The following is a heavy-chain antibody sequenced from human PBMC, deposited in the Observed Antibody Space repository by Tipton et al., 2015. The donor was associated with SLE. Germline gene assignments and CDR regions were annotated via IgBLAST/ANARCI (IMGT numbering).Heavy chain of an antibody. J-gene: IGHJ4*02. CDR3: ARSSIAARGGLDY. CDR1: GGSISSYY. V-gene: IGHV4-59*01. CDR2: IYYSGST. Sequence: TLSLTCTVSGGSISSYYWSWIRQPPGKGLEWIGYIYYSGSTNYNPSLKGRVTISVDTSKNQFSLKLSSVTAADTAVYYCARSSIAARGGLDYWGQGTLVTVSS. D-gene: IGHD6-6*01.